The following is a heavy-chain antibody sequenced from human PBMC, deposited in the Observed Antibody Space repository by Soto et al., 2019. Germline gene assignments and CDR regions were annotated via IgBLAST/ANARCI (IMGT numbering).Heavy chain of an antibody. CDR1: AGSVSSGSYY. Sequence: SETLSLPWTVSAGSVSSGSYYWSWIRHPPGKGLEWIGYIYYSGSTNYNPSLKSRVTISVDTSKNQFSLKLSSVTAADTAVYYCARGSMFFLGCVIPAPAFDIWGQGTM. CDR2: IYYSGST. V-gene: IGHV4-61*01. D-gene: IGHD3-10*02. J-gene: IGHJ3*02. CDR3: ARGSMFFLGCVIPAPAFDI.